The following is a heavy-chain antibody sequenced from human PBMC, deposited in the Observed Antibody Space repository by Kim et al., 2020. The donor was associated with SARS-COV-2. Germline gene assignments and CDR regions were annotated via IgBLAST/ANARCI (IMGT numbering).Heavy chain of an antibody. V-gene: IGHV4-31*03. CDR2: IYYSGST. CDR1: GGSISSGGYY. D-gene: IGHD3-10*01. Sequence: SETLSLTCTVSGGSISSGGYYWSWIRQHPGKGLEWIGYIYYSGSTYYNPSLKSRVTISVDTSKNQFSLKLSSVTAADTAVYYCARDRIPRGRLSPSAWFDPWGQGTLVTVSS. CDR3: ARDRIPRGRLSPSAWFDP. J-gene: IGHJ5*02.